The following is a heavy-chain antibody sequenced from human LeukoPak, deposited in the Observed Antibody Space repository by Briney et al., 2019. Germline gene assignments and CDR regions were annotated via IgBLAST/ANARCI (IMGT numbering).Heavy chain of an antibody. J-gene: IGHJ3*02. D-gene: IGHD3-3*01. CDR3: ARGGVGFWSGYDAFDI. V-gene: IGHV1-8*03. CDR2: VNPNSGNT. Sequence: GASVKVSCKASGYTFTSYDINWVRQATGQGLEWMGWVNPNSGNTGYAQKFQGRVTITRNTSISTAYMELSSLRSEDTAVYYCARGGVGFWSGYDAFDIWGQGTMVTVSS. CDR1: GYTFTSYD.